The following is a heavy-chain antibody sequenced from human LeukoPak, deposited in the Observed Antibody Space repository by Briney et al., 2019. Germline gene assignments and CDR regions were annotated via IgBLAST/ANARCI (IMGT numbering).Heavy chain of an antibody. V-gene: IGHV3-21*01. D-gene: IGHD2-21*02. CDR2: ISTSPSYI. J-gene: IGHJ4*02. CDR3: ARACGGDCYLSDY. CDR1: GFTFSSYS. Sequence: PGGSLRLSCAASGFTFSSYSMNWVRQAPGKGLEWVSSISTSPSYIYYADSVKGRFTISRDNAKNSLYLQMNSLRAEDTAVYYCARACGGDCYLSDYWGQGTLVTVSS.